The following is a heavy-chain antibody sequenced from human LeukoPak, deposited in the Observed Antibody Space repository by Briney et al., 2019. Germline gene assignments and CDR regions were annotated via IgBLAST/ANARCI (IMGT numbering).Heavy chain of an antibody. V-gene: IGHV3-30*02. D-gene: IGHD6-13*01. CDR3: AKDRYGIAAAAYFDY. J-gene: IGHJ4*02. Sequence: PGGSLRLSCAASGFTFSSYGMHWVRQAPGKGLEWVAFIRYDGSNKYYADSVKSRFTISRDNSKNTLYLQMNSLRAEDTAVYYCAKDRYGIAAAAYFDYWGQGTLVTVSS. CDR1: GFTFSSYG. CDR2: IRYDGSNK.